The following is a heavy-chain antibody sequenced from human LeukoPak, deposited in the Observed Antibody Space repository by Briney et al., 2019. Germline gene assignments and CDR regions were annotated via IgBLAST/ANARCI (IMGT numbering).Heavy chain of an antibody. CDR1: GGSISSYY. J-gene: IGHJ4*02. CDR3: ARRIAVAGPFDY. D-gene: IGHD6-19*01. Sequence: PSETLSLTCTVSGGSISSYYWSWIRQPPGKGLEWIGYIYYSGSTNYNPFLKSRVIISVDTSKNQFSLKLSSVTAADTAVYYCARRIAVAGPFDYWGQGTLVTVSS. V-gene: IGHV4-59*08. CDR2: IYYSGST.